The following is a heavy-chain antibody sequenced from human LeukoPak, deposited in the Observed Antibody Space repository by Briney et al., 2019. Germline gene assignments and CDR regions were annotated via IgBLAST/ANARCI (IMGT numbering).Heavy chain of an antibody. CDR3: ARDRNYYDSRGYPEY. CDR2: ISAYNGNT. CDR1: GYTFTSYG. J-gene: IGHJ4*02. D-gene: IGHD3-22*01. Sequence: ASVKVSCKASGYTFTSYGISWVRQAPGQGLEWMGWISAYNGNTNYAQKLQGRVTMTTDTSTSTAYMELRSLRSDDTAVYYCARDRNYYDSRGYPEYWGQGTLVTVSS. V-gene: IGHV1-18*01.